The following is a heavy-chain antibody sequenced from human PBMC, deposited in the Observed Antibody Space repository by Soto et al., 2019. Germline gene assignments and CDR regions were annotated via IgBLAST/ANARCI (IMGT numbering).Heavy chain of an antibody. CDR1: GFTFNNYW. CDR3: ARGIRNYDGSDY. J-gene: IGHJ4*02. V-gene: IGHV3-74*01. Sequence: EVQLVESGGGLVQPGGSLRLSCAASGFTFNNYWMHWVRQAPGKGLEWVSRIKFDGSNTNYADTVEGRFTISRDNAKDTLYLQMNSLRAEDTALYYCARGIRNYDGSDYWGQGTLVTVSS. CDR2: IKFDGSNT. D-gene: IGHD3-10*01.